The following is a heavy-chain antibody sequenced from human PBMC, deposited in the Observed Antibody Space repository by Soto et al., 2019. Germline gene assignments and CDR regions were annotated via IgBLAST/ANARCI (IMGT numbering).Heavy chain of an antibody. Sequence: NPGGSWISKDTGKGLEWVARIKAKSEGGTTDYAAPVKDRFTTSRDDSENTLYLQMNSLKTEDTAVYYCTPVVTQAYCRGDCYSFAYWVQGTLVPVIS. CDR2: IKAKSEGGTT. D-gene: IGHD2-21*02. J-gene: IGHJ4*02. CDR3: TPVVTQAYCRGDCYSFAY. CDR1: NPG. V-gene: IGHV3-15*01.